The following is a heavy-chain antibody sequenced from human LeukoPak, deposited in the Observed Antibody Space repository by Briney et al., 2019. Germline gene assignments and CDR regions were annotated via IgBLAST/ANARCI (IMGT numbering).Heavy chain of an antibody. J-gene: IGHJ4*02. D-gene: IGHD5-18*01. CDR3: ARAGYSYGTGYYFDY. V-gene: IGHV4-59*01. CDR2: IYYTGAT. Sequence: ETLSLTCTVSGGSIISYYWSWIRLPPGKGLEWIGYIYYTGATYYNPSLKSRVTISLDTSKNQFSLKLSSVTAADAAIYYCARAGYSYGTGYYFDYWGQGALVTVSS. CDR1: GGSIISYY.